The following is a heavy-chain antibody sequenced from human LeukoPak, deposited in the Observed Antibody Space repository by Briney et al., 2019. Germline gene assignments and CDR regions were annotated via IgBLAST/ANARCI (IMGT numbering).Heavy chain of an antibody. V-gene: IGHV4-4*07. D-gene: IGHD6-13*01. Sequence: KTSETLSLTCTDSGGSISSYYWSWIRQPAGKGLEWIGRIYTSGSTNYNPSLKSRVTMSVDTSKNQFSLKLSSVTAADTAVYYCARAWAAAGKNRFDPWGQGTLVTVSS. CDR1: GGSISSYY. CDR3: ARAWAAAGKNRFDP. CDR2: IYTSGST. J-gene: IGHJ5*02.